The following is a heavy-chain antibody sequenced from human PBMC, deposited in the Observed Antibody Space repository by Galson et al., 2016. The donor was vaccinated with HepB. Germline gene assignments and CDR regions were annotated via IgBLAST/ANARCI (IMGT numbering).Heavy chain of an antibody. J-gene: IGHJ5*02. Sequence: SETLSLTCTVSGGSISSTSNHYWGWIRQSPGKGLERIGSISYSGSTHYSPSLKSRVTISGDTSKNQFYLKLNSMSAADTAVYYCARALEYRDAGSPYNWFEPWGQGTLVTVSP. CDR2: ISYSGST. CDR3: ARALEYRDAGSPYNWFEP. CDR1: GGSISSTSNHY. V-gene: IGHV4-39*01. D-gene: IGHD6-6*01.